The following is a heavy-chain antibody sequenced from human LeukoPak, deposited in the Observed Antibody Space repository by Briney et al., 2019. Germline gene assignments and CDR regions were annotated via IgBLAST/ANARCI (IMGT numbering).Heavy chain of an antibody. CDR3: ARDLEQWLPQYYFDY. Sequence: GASVKVSCKASGYTFTSYYMHWVRQAPGQGLECMGIINPSGGSTSYAQKFQGRVTMTRDMSTSTVYMELSSLRSEDTAVYYCARDLEQWLPQYYFDYWGQGTLVTVSS. D-gene: IGHD6-19*01. CDR1: GYTFTSYY. J-gene: IGHJ4*02. V-gene: IGHV1-46*01. CDR2: INPSGGST.